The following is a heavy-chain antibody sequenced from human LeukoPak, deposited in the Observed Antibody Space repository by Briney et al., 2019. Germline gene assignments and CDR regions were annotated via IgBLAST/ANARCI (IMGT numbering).Heavy chain of an antibody. CDR2: ISGSSNYI. Sequence: PGRSLRLSCAASGFTFSSYSMNWVRQAPGKGLEWVSSISGSSNYIYYADSVKGRFTISRDNAKNSLYLQMNSLRAEDTAVYYCARATFYYGSSGYYYWGQGTLVTVSS. CDR1: GFTFSSYS. V-gene: IGHV3-21*01. J-gene: IGHJ4*02. CDR3: ARATFYYGSSGYYY. D-gene: IGHD3-22*01.